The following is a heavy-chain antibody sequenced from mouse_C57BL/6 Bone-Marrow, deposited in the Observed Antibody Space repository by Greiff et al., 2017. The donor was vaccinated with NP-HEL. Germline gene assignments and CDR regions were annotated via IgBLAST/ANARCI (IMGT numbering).Heavy chain of an antibody. CDR3: ARGFAY. CDR1: GYTFTSYW. V-gene: IGHV1-50*01. Sequence: QVQLKQSGAELARPGASVKLSCKASGYTFTSYWMQWVKQRPGQGLEWIGEIDPSDSYTNYNQKFKGKATLTVDTSSSTAYMQLSSLTSEDSAVYYCARGFAYWGQGTLVTVSA. J-gene: IGHJ3*01. CDR2: IDPSDSYT.